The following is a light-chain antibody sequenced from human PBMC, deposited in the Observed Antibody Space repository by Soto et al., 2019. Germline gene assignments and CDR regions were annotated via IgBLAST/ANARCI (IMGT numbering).Light chain of an antibody. CDR2: GAS. J-gene: IGKJ4*01. V-gene: IGKV3-20*01. CDR3: QQYGNAPRLT. CDR1: QSIHSNY. Sequence: EIVLTQSPDTLSLSPGERVTLSCRASQSIHSNYLAWYQHKPGQAPRLLIHGASYRATDCPDRFIGTGSGTDFTLTINRLEPEDFAVYYCQQYGNAPRLTFGGGTKVEIK.